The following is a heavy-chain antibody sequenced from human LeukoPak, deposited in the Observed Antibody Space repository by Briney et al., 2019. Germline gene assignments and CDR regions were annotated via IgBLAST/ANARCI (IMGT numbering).Heavy chain of an antibody. J-gene: IGHJ4*02. V-gene: IGHV1-18*01. CDR2: ISAYNGNT. CDR1: GYIFTSYG. CDR3: AREYGYSSSWSEYFDY. Sequence: GASVRVSCTASGYIFTSYGISWVRQAPGQGLEWVGWISAYNGNTNYAQKLQGRVTMTTDTSTSTAYMELRRLRSDDTAVYYCAREYGYSSSWSEYFDYWGQGTLVTVSS. D-gene: IGHD6-13*01.